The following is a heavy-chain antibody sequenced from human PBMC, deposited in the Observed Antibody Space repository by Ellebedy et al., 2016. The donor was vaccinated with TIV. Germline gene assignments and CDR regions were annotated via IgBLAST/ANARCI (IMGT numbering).Heavy chain of an antibody. CDR2: INPSGGST. D-gene: IGHD1-26*01. J-gene: IGHJ4*02. V-gene: IGHV1-46*01. CDR1: GYTFTSFH. CDR3: AIAAPPVVGATTGFDY. Sequence: ASVKVSXXASGYTFTSFHMHWVRQAPGQGFEWMGIINPSGGSTTYAQKFQGRVTMTRDTSTSTVCMELSSLRSEDTTVYYCAIAAPPVVGATTGFDYWGQGTLVTVSS.